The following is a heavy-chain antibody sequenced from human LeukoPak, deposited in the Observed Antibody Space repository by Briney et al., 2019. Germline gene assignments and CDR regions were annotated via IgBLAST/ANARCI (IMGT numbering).Heavy chain of an antibody. CDR2: ISWNSGSI. CDR3: AKDHHYGSGSYIDY. Sequence: GGSLRLSCAASGFTFDDYAMHWVRQAPGKGLEWVSLISWNSGSIDYADSVKGRFTISRDNAKNSLYLEMNSLRSEDTALYYCAKDHHYGSGSYIDYWGQGTLVTVSS. J-gene: IGHJ4*02. CDR1: GFTFDDYA. V-gene: IGHV3-43*01. D-gene: IGHD3-10*01.